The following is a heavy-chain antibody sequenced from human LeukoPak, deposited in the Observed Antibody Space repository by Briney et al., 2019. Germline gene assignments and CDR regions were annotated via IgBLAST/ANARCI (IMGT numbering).Heavy chain of an antibody. CDR2: ISGSGGST. CDR1: GFTFSSYG. D-gene: IGHD2-15*01. V-gene: IGHV3-23*01. CDR3: ARFVTAAHSGLPDAFDI. J-gene: IGHJ3*02. Sequence: GGSLRLSCAASGFTFSSYGMSWVRQAPGKGLEWVSAISGSGGSTYYADSVKGRFTISRDNAKNSLYLQMNSLRAEDTAVYYCARFVTAAHSGLPDAFDIWGQGTMVTVSS.